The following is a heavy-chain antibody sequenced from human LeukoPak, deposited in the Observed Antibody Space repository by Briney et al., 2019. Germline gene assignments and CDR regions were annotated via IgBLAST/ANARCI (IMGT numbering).Heavy chain of an antibody. D-gene: IGHD6-19*01. CDR1: GFTFSSYG. CDR2: IWYDGSNK. V-gene: IGHV3-33*06. J-gene: IGHJ4*02. Sequence: GRSLRLSCAASGFTFSSYGMHWVRQAPGKGLEWVAVIWYDGSNKYYADSVKGRFTTSRDNSKNTLYLQMNSLRAEDTAVYYCAKPASGWYYFDYWGQGTLVTVSS. CDR3: AKPASGWYYFDY.